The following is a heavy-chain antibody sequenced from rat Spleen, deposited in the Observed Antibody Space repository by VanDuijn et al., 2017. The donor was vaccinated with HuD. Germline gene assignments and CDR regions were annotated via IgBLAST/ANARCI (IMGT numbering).Heavy chain of an antibody. CDR3: TRGTTWFAY. CDR1: GFTISNHY. Sequence: EVQLVESGGGLVQPGRSLKLSCAVSGFTISNHYMAWVRQAPTKGLEWVATISTGGGNTYYRDSVKGRFTISRDNAKSTLYLQMDSLRSEDTATYYCTRGTTWFAYWGQGTLVTVSS. V-gene: IGHV5-25*01. D-gene: IGHD1-5*01. J-gene: IGHJ3*01. CDR2: ISTGGGNT.